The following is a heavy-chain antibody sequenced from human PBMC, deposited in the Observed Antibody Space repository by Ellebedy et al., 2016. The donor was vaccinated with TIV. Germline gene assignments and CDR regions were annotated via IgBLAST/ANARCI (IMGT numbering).Heavy chain of an antibody. D-gene: IGHD4-17*01. V-gene: IGHV3-30*18. CDR2: ISYDGSNK. Sequence: GGSLRLXXAASGFTFSSYGMHWVRQAPGKGLEWVAVISYDGSNKYYADSVKGRFTISRDNSKNTLYLQMNSLRAEDTAVYYCAKGSTVTTLDYWGQGTLVTVSS. CDR3: AKGSTVTTLDY. J-gene: IGHJ4*02. CDR1: GFTFSSYG.